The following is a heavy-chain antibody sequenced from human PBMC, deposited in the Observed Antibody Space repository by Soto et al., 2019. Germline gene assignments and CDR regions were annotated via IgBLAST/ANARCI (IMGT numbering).Heavy chain of an antibody. Sequence: ASVKVSCKASGYTFTGYYMHWVRQAPGRGLEWMGWINPNSGGTNYAQKFQGWVTMTRDTSISTAYMELSRLRSDDTAVYYCARGGYCSSTSCYRDYYYYGMDVWGQGTTVTVSS. J-gene: IGHJ6*02. CDR1: GYTFTGYY. CDR3: ARGGYCSSTSCYRDYYYYGMDV. V-gene: IGHV1-2*04. CDR2: INPNSGGT. D-gene: IGHD2-2*01.